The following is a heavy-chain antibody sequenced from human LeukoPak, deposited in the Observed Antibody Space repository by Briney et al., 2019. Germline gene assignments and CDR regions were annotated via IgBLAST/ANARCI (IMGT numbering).Heavy chain of an antibody. V-gene: IGHV3-21*01. CDR1: GFTFSTYS. D-gene: IGHD2-8*01. J-gene: IGHJ6*02. CDR2: ISSSSSYI. CDR3: ARGHVGSYAYYYYYGMDV. Sequence: GGSLRLSCAASGFTFSTYSMNWVRQAPGKGLEWVSSISSSSSYIYYADSVKGRFTISRDNAKNSLYLQMNSLRAEDTAVYYCARGHVGSYAYYYYYGMDVWGQGTTVTVSS.